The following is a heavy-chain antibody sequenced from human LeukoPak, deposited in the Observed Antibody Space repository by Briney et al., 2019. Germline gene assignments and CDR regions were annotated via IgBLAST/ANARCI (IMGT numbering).Heavy chain of an antibody. J-gene: IGHJ4*02. V-gene: IGHV4-61*02. CDR3: ARAWGPRSSSSVGTDY. CDR1: GGSISSGSYY. CDR2: IYTSGST. Sequence: SETLSLTCTVSGGSISSGSYYWSWIRQPAGKGLEWIGRIYTSGSTNYNLSLKSRVTISVDTSKNQFSLKLSSVTAADTAVYYCARAWGPRSSSSVGTDYWGQGTLVTVSS. D-gene: IGHD6-6*01.